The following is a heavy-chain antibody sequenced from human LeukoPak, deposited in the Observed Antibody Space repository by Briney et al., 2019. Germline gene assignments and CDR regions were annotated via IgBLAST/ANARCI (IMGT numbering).Heavy chain of an antibody. CDR3: ARDGPHRTPRQKYSSGWYTGY. Sequence: ASVKVSCKASGYTFTGYYMHWVRQAPGQGLEWMGWINPNSGGTNYAQKFQGRVTMTRDTSISTAYMELSRLRSDDTAVYYCARDGPHRTPRQKYSSGWYTGYWGQGTLVTVSS. V-gene: IGHV1-2*02. CDR1: GYTFTGYY. D-gene: IGHD6-19*01. J-gene: IGHJ4*02. CDR2: INPNSGGT.